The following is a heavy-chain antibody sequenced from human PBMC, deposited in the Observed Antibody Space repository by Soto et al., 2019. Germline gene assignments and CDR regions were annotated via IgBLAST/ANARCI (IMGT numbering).Heavy chain of an antibody. CDR1: GYTFTSYD. Sequence: ASVKVSCKASGYTFTSYDINWVRQATGQGLEWMGWMNPNKGNTDYAQKFQGRVTMTRDTSMSTAYMELRSLRSDDTAVYYCARGVGSGTYYNQYNWFDPWGQGTLVTVSS. CDR3: ARGVGSGTYYNQYNWFDP. D-gene: IGHD3-10*01. CDR2: MNPNKGNT. V-gene: IGHV1-8*01. J-gene: IGHJ5*02.